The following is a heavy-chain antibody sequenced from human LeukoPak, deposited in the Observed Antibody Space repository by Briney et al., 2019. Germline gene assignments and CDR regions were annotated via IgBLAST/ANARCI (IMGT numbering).Heavy chain of an antibody. CDR1: GYTFTGYY. Sequence: ASVKVSCKASGYTFTGYYMHWVRQAPGQGLEWMGWINPNSGGTNYAQKFQGRVTMTRDTSISPAYMELSRLRSDDTAVYYCARDSYADFCSDYRIDYWGQGTLVTVSS. J-gene: IGHJ4*02. D-gene: IGHD3-3*01. CDR3: ARDSYADFCSDYRIDY. V-gene: IGHV1-2*02. CDR2: INPNSGGT.